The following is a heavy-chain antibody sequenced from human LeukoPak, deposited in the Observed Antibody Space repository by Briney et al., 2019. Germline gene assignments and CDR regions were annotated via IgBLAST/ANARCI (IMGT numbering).Heavy chain of an antibody. V-gene: IGHV3-66*01. J-gene: IGHJ3*02. CDR3: TREAPGSAFDI. CDR2: IYSGGST. Sequence: GGSLRLSCAASGFTVSSNYMSWVRQAPGKGLEWVSVIYSGGSTYYADSVKGRFTISRDNSKNTLYLQMNSLRAEDTAVYYCTREAPGSAFDIWGQGTMVTVSS. CDR1: GFTVSSNY.